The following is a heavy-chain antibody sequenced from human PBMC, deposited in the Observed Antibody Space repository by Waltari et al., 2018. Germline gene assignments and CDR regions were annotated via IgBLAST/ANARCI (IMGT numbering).Heavy chain of an antibody. CDR2: IRSEANSYAT. J-gene: IGHJ3*02. D-gene: IGHD1-1*01. CDR1: GITFSASS. CDR3: TRSGTTTVAFDI. V-gene: IGHV3-73*01. Sequence: EVQLVDSGGDLVQPGGSLTLSCAASGITFSASSIHWVRQAPGKGREWVGRIRSEANSYATAFAASVNGRFTIFRDDSKKTAYLQMNTLMSEDTALYYCTRSGTTTVAFDIWGQGTMVTVSS.